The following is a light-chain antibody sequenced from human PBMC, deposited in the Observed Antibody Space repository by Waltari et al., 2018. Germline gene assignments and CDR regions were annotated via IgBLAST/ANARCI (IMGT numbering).Light chain of an antibody. CDR1: QGIDSW. V-gene: IGKV1-5*03. Sequence: DIQMTESPSTLSASVGDRVTITCRAIQGIDSWLAWYQQKPGIAPKLLIYKASNLESGVPSRFSGIGSGTEFTLTISSLQPDDFATYYCQQYNSYSWTFGQGTKVEIK. CDR3: QQYNSYSWT. J-gene: IGKJ1*01. CDR2: KAS.